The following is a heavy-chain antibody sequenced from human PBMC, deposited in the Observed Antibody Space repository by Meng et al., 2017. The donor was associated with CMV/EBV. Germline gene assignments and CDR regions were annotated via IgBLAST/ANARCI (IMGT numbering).Heavy chain of an antibody. CDR3: VRSSGWSLFDY. Sequence: QVQLVQSGAGSKKPGAAVKVSCTTSGFTFSDYYIHWVRQAPGQGLEWMGWVNSNNDATNYARKFQGRVSMTRDTSISTAHMELSRLMSDDTAVYYCVRSSGWSLFDYWGQGTLVTVSS. D-gene: IGHD6-19*01. CDR2: VNSNNDAT. CDR1: GFTFSDYY. J-gene: IGHJ4*02. V-gene: IGHV1-2*02.